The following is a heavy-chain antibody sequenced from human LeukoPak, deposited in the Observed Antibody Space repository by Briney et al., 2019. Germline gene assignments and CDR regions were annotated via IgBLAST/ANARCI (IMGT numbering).Heavy chain of an antibody. V-gene: IGHV3-48*01. Sequence: GGSLRLSCAASGFTFSSYSMNWVRQAPGKGLEWVSYISSSSSTIYYADSVKGRFTISRDNAKNSLYLQMNSLRAEDTAVYYRARCLSPGYSSGWYPVDAFDIWGQGTMVTVSS. CDR3: ARCLSPGYSSGWYPVDAFDI. D-gene: IGHD6-19*01. CDR2: ISSSSSTI. CDR1: GFTFSSYS. J-gene: IGHJ3*02.